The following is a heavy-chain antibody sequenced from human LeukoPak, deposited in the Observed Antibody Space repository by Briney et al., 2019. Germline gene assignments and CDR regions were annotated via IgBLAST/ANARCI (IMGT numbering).Heavy chain of an antibody. CDR1: GFTFSSYG. J-gene: IGHJ4*02. V-gene: IGHV3-30*02. CDR3: ARGPSGYHNT. CDR2: IRYDGSNK. Sequence: GGSLRLSCAASGFTFSSYGMHWVRQAPGKGLEWVAFIRYDGSNKYYADSVKGRFTISRDNAKNSLYLQMHSLRAEDTAVYYCARGPSGYHNTGGQGTLVTVSS. D-gene: IGHD5-12*01.